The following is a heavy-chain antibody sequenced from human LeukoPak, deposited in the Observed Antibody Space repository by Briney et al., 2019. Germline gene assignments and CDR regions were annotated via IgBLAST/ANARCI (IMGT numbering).Heavy chain of an antibody. CDR1: GFNFRDYG. J-gene: IGHJ4*02. D-gene: IGHD2-15*01. Sequence: QTGGSLRLSCAASGFNFRDYGLHWVRQSPGKGLEWVAIIWYDGSNKYYGDSVKGRFNISRDNSKNTLYLQMNNLRAEDTAVYYCARCDGGSCGGSRGFDHWGQGTLVSVSS. CDR3: ARCDGGSCGGSRGFDH. CDR2: IWYDGSNK. V-gene: IGHV3-33*03.